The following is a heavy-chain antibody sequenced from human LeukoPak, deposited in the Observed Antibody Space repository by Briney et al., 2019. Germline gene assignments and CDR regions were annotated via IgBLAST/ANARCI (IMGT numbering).Heavy chain of an antibody. CDR3: ARDSEVRRNLWHY. CDR1: GGTFSSYA. CDR2: IVPLFGTA. V-gene: IGHV1-69*13. D-gene: IGHD3-10*01. J-gene: IGHJ4*02. Sequence: SVKVSCKASGGTFSSYAISWVRQAPGQGLEWMGGIVPLFGTANYAQNFQGRVTITADESTSTVYMELSSLRSEDTAVYYCARDSEVRRNLWHYWGQGTLVTVSS.